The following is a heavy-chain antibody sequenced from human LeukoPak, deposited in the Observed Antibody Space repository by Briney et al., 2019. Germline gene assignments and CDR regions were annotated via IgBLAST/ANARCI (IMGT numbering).Heavy chain of an antibody. CDR2: MNPNSGNT. D-gene: IGHD5-12*01. CDR1: GYTFTSYD. Sequence: ASVKVSCKAAGYTFTSYDINLVRQASGQGVEWMGWMNPNSGNTGYAQKFQGRVTMTRNTSISTAYMELSSLRSEDTAVYYCARGLSGGYSGYGSYYYYMDVWGKGTTVTISS. V-gene: IGHV1-8*01. J-gene: IGHJ6*03. CDR3: ARGLSGGYSGYGSYYYYMDV.